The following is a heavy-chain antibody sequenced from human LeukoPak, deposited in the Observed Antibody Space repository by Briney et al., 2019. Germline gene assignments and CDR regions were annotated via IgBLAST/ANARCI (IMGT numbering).Heavy chain of an antibody. J-gene: IGHJ4*02. CDR2: INHSGST. CDR3: ARVGPAAGEVAAAGSFDY. V-gene: IGHV4-39*07. Sequence: PSETLSLTCTVSGGSISSGGYYWSWIRQPPGKGLEWIGEINHSGSTNYNPSLKSRVTISVDTSKNQFSLKLSSVTAADTAVYYCARVGPAAGEVAAAGSFDYWGQGTLVTVSS. D-gene: IGHD6-13*01. CDR1: GGSISSGGYY.